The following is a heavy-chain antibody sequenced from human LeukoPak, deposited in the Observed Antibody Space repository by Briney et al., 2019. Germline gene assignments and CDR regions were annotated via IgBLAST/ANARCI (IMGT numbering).Heavy chain of an antibody. D-gene: IGHD3-9*01. CDR2: INTNTGNP. V-gene: IGHV7-4-1*02. CDR1: GYTFTNYT. CDR3: TRGNDTTGYFTY. Sequence: ASVKVSCKASGYTFTNYTINWVRQAPGQGLEYMGWINTNTGNPTYAQGFTGRFVFSSDTSVTTTYLQINSLKAADTAVYYCTRGNDTTGYFTYWGQGTLVTVSS. J-gene: IGHJ4*02.